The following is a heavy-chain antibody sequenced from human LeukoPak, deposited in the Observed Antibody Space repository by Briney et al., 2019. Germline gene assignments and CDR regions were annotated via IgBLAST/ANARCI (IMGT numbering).Heavy chain of an antibody. Sequence: PGGSLRLSCAASGFTFSSYWMSWVRQAPGKGLEWVANIKQDGSEKYYVDSVKGRFTISRDNAKNSLYLQMNSLRAEDTAVYYCARGTTRDYSNYIGYWGQGTLVTVSS. D-gene: IGHD4-11*01. CDR1: GFTFSSYW. V-gene: IGHV3-7*01. CDR2: IKQDGSEK. J-gene: IGHJ4*02. CDR3: ARGTTRDYSNYIGY.